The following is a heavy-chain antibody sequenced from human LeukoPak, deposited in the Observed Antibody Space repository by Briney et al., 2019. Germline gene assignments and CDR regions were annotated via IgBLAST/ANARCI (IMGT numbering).Heavy chain of an antibody. V-gene: IGHV4-4*07. D-gene: IGHD3-22*01. CDR2: MHSSGST. CDR3: ARGYSDGTGYYYPSFDY. Sequence: SETLSLTCTVSGGPMSGYYWNWVRQSAGKGLEWIGRMHSSGSTNYNPSLKSRVTMSIDTSEKQFSLKLRSVTAADTALYFCARGYSDGTGYYYPSFDYWGQGVLVTVSS. CDR1: GGPMSGYY. J-gene: IGHJ4*02.